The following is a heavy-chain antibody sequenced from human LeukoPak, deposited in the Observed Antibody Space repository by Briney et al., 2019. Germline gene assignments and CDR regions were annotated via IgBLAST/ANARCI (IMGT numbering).Heavy chain of an antibody. V-gene: IGHV3-21*04. CDR1: GFTFSKYA. D-gene: IGHD3-22*01. J-gene: IGHJ4*02. CDR2: ISSSGRI. Sequence: GGSLRLSCAASGFTFSKYAMNWVRQAPGKGLEWVSSISSSGRIQYADSVKGRFTISRDNARNSLYLQMNSLRAEDTAVYYCAKELDSSGYFDYWGQGTLVTVSS. CDR3: AKELDSSGYFDY.